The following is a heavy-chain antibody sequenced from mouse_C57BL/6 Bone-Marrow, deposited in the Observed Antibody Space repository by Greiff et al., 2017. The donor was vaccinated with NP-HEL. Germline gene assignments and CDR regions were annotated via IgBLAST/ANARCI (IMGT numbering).Heavy chain of an antibody. V-gene: IGHV5-4*01. CDR3: AREGYDSPAWFAY. Sequence: EVKLQESGGGLVKPGGSLKLSCAASGFTFSSYAMSWVRQTPEKRLAWVATISDGGSYTYYPDNVKGRFTISRDNAKNNLYLQRSHLKSEDTAMYYCAREGYDSPAWFAYWGQGTLVTVSA. D-gene: IGHD2-3*01. CDR2: ISDGGSYT. J-gene: IGHJ3*01. CDR1: GFTFSSYA.